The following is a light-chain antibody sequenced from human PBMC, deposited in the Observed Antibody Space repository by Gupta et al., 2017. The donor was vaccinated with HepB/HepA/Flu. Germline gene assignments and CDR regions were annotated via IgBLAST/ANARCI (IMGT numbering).Light chain of an antibody. CDR2: AAS. CDR1: QDIRND. Sequence: DIQMTQSPSSLSVSVGDRVTITCRASQDIRNDLGWYQQKPGEAPKRLIYAASTLQSGVPSRFSGSGSATEFTLTISSLQPEDFATYFCLHQNIYRTTFGQGTKLEIK. V-gene: IGKV1-17*01. J-gene: IGKJ2*01. CDR3: LHQNIYRTT.